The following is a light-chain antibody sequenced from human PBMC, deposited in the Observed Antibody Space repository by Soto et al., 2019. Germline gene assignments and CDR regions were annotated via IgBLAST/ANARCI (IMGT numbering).Light chain of an antibody. CDR1: QNLVYGSNNDSY. Sequence: GMAKSPDSLAWALGERATINCKSSQNLVYGSNNDSYLAWYQQRRGHRPKQLFYWASTRESGVPDRFSGSGSGTDFSLTISNLQAEDVAIYYCQQYYNTPLTFGGGTKVDI. J-gene: IGKJ4*01. CDR2: WAS. V-gene: IGKV4-1*01. CDR3: QQYYNTPLT.